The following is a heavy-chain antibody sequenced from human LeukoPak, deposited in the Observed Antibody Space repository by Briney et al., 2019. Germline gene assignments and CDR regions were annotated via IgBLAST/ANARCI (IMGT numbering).Heavy chain of an antibody. J-gene: IGHJ5*02. Sequence: PGGSLRLSCAVSGFTFSSYAMNWVRQAPGKGLEWVSAINSNGGSTYYADSVKGRFTISRDNSKNTLYLQMNSLRAEDTAVYNCAKAPPGKFDPWGQGTLVTVSS. CDR1: GFTFSSYA. CDR2: INSNGGST. D-gene: IGHD3-10*01. V-gene: IGHV3-23*01. CDR3: AKAPPGKFDP.